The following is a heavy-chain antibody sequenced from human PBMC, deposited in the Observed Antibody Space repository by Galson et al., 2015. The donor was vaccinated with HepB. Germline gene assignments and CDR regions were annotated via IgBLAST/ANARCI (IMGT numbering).Heavy chain of an antibody. J-gene: IGHJ5*02. D-gene: IGHD6-13*01. Sequence: SGAEVKMPGESLRISCKGSGYTFTNYWIGWVRQMPGKGLEWMGIIYPDDSDTRYSPSFQGQVTISADKSISTAYLHWSSLKAPDTAMYYCATTEAAGLPFDRWGHGTLVTVSS. CDR3: ATTEAAGLPFDR. V-gene: IGHV5-51*01. CDR2: IYPDDSDT. CDR1: GYTFTNYW.